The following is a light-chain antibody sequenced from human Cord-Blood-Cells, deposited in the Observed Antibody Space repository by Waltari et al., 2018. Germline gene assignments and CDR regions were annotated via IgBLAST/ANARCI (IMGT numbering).Light chain of an antibody. CDR3: TSRDSSGNHQDV. CDR1: SLRSYY. Sequence: SSELTQDPAVSVALGQTVRITCQGDSLRSYYASWYQQKPGQAHVFVVYGKNNRPSGIPDLFSVSSSGHAASLTITWAQAEDEADYYCTSRDSSGNHQDVFGTGTKVTVL. CDR2: GKN. J-gene: IGLJ1*01. V-gene: IGLV3-19*01.